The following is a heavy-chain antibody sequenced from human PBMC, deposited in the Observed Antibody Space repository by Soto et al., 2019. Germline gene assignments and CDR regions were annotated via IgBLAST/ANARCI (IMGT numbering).Heavy chain of an antibody. V-gene: IGHV3-33*08. CDR1: GFTFSSYG. CDR3: ARDRDLEQLAYFDY. J-gene: IGHJ4*02. D-gene: IGHD6-13*01. CDR2: ISYDGSNK. Sequence: QPGGSLRLSCAASGFTFSSYGMHWVRQAPGKGLEWVAVISYDGSNKYYADSVKGRFTISRDNSKNTLYLQMNSLRAEDTAVYYCARDRDLEQLAYFDYWGQGTLVTVSS.